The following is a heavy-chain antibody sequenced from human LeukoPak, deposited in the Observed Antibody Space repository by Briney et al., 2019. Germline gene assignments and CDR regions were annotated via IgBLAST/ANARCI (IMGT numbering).Heavy chain of an antibody. D-gene: IGHD3-16*01. Sequence: PSQTLSPTCIVSGGSIRSGGYYWNWIRQYPGKGLGWIGYIYYCGSTYYNPSLKSRVTISVDTSKNQFSLNLYSVTAADTAVYYCARDGGGYGVHADYFQDWGQGTVVTVSS. V-gene: IGHV4-31*03. J-gene: IGHJ1*01. CDR2: IYYCGST. CDR1: GGSIRSGGYY. CDR3: ARDGGGYGVHADYFQD.